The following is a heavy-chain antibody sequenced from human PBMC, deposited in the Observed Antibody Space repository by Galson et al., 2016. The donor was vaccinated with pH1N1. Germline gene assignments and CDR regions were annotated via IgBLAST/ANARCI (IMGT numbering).Heavy chain of an antibody. CDR1: GYRFPSSW. D-gene: IGHD4-17*01. J-gene: IGHJ3*02. CDR2: IYLGGSLI. CDR3: ARQNDYGDYRDDAFDI. Sequence: QSGAEVKKPGESLKISCKGSGYRFPSSWIGWVRQMPGKGLEWMGIIYLGGSLIRYRPSFQGQVTISADKSVNIVYLEWVSLKASDTAMYYCARQNDYGDYRDDAFDIWGQGTMVTVSS. V-gene: IGHV5-51*01.